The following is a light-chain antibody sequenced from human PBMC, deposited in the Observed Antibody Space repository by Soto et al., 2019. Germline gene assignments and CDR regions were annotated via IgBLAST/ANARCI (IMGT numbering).Light chain of an antibody. Sequence: QSALTQPDSVSASLGESITISCTGTNTDIGGYNYVSWYQQHPGKAPYLVIYDVTSWPSGISNCFSGSKSGFTASLTISGLQAEDDAHYFCSSYRAYRTLEGFGTGTKVTVL. V-gene: IGLV2-14*03. CDR3: SSYRAYRTLEG. CDR2: DVT. CDR1: NTDIGGYNY. J-gene: IGLJ1*01.